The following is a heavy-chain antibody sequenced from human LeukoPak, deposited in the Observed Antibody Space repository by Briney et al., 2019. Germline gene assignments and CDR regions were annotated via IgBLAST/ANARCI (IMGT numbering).Heavy chain of an antibody. CDR3: ARGGYYYGSGSYYTSTTDFDY. Sequence: SETLSLTCAVYGGSFSGYYWSWIRQRPGKGLEWIGEINHSGSTNYNPSLKSRVTISVDTSKNQFSLKLSSVTAADTAVYYCARGGYYYGSGSYYTSTTDFDYWGQGTLVTVSS. V-gene: IGHV4-34*01. J-gene: IGHJ4*02. CDR2: INHSGST. D-gene: IGHD3-10*01. CDR1: GGSFSGYY.